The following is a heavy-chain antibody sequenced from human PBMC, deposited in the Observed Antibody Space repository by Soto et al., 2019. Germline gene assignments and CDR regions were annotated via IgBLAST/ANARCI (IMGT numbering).Heavy chain of an antibody. D-gene: IGHD3-10*01. Sequence: PSETLSLTCAVYGGSFSGYYWSWIRQPPGKGLEWIGEINHSGSTNYNPSLKSRVTISVDTAKNQFSLKLSSVTAADTAVYYCARRRVTMVRGVKNWFDPWGQGTLGTVSS. CDR1: GGSFSGYY. J-gene: IGHJ5*02. V-gene: IGHV4-34*01. CDR3: ARRRVTMVRGVKNWFDP. CDR2: INHSGST.